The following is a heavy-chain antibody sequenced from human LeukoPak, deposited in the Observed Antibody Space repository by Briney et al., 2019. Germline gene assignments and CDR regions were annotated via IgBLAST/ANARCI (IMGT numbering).Heavy chain of an antibody. J-gene: IGHJ4*02. CDR3: AKYCSSTSCYLGENY. CDR1: GFTFSSNA. V-gene: IGHV3-23*01. Sequence: PGGSLRLSCAASGFTFSSNAMSWVRQAPGKGLEWVSAISGSGGSTYYADSVKGRFTISRDNSKNTLYLQMNSLRAEDTAVYYCAKYCSSTSCYLGENYWGQGTLVTVSS. D-gene: IGHD2-2*01. CDR2: ISGSGGST.